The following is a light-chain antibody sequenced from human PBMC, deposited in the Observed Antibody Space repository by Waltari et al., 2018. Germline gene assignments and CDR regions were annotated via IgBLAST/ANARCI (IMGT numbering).Light chain of an antibody. CDR1: NSDVGGSHY. V-gene: IGLV2-14*01. CDR2: DVN. J-gene: IGLJ3*02. CDR3: SSYTGSDTRV. Sequence: QSALTQPASVSGSPGQWIIISCTGTNSDVGGSHYVSWYQQHPGRVPKLIIYDVNKRPSGVSNRFSGSKSGNTASLTISGLQADDEADYYCSSYTGSDTRVFGGGTKLTVL.